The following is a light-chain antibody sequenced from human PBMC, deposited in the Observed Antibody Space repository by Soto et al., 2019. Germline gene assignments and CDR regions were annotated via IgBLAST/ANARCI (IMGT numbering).Light chain of an antibody. CDR2: DAS. Sequence: EIMLTQSPSTLPLSPGERATLSCRASQSVSSYLAWYQQKPGQAPRLLIYDASNRATGIPARFSGSGSGTDFTLTISSLEPEDFAVYYCQQRSNWRWTFGQGTKV. J-gene: IGKJ1*01. V-gene: IGKV3-11*01. CDR3: QQRSNWRWT. CDR1: QSVSSY.